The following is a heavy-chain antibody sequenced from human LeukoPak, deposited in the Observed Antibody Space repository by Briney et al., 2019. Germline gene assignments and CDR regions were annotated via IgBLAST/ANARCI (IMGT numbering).Heavy chain of an antibody. CDR3: ARGLRYYYYYMDV. Sequence: SETLSLTCTVSGGSISGHYWTWIRQPPGKGLEWIGQIHYSGRPDYNPSLKSRVTISVDTSKNQLSLKVTSVTGADTAVYYCARGLRYYYYYMDVWGKGTTVTVSS. V-gene: IGHV4-59*11. J-gene: IGHJ6*03. CDR2: IHYSGRP. CDR1: GGSISGHY.